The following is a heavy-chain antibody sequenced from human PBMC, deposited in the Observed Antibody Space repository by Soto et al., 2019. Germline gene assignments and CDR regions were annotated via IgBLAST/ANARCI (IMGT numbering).Heavy chain of an antibody. CDR3: ATSPKELAEACY. CDR1: GYTLTELS. D-gene: IGHD6-13*01. J-gene: IGHJ4*02. Sequence: ASVKVSCKVSGYTLTELSMHWVRQAPGKGPEWMGGFDPEDGETIYAQKFQGRVTMTEDTSTDTAYMELSSLRSEDTAVYYCATSPKELAEACYWGQGTLFPASS. CDR2: FDPEDGET. V-gene: IGHV1-24*01.